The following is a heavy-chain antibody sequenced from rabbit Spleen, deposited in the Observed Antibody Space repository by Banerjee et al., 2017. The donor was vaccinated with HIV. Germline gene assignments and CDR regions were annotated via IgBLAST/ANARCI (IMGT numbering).Heavy chain of an antibody. CDR3: VREVAGKFSL. Sequence: QEQLVESGGGLVQPGGSLELSCKASGFDFSSYGVSWVRQAPGKGLEWIGYIDPVFGSTDYANWVNGRFTISSHNAQNTLYLQLNSLTAADTATYFCVREVAGKFSLWGQGTLVTVS. CDR2: IDPVFGST. D-gene: IGHD4-1*01. V-gene: IGHV1S47*01. J-gene: IGHJ4*01. CDR1: GFDFSSYG.